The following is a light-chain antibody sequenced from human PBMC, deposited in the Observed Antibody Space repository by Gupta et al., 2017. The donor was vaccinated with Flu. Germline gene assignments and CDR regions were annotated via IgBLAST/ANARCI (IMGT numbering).Light chain of an antibody. Sequence: QPALTQPRSVSGSPGQSVTISCTGTSSDVGGNNYISWYQQHPGKVPKLIIHDVYERPSGVPDRFSGSKSGNTASLTISGLQADDEAHYYCNSFATTSPVVFGGGTHLTVL. CDR3: NSFATTSPVV. CDR2: DVY. J-gene: IGLJ2*01. CDR1: SSDVGGNNY. V-gene: IGLV2-11*01.